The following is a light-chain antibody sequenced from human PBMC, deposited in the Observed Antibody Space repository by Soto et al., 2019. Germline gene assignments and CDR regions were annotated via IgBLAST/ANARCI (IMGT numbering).Light chain of an antibody. CDR3: PSYVSRLSPVV. CDR1: SSNIGAGYD. V-gene: IGLV1-40*01. CDR2: GNS. Sequence: QSVLTQPPSVSGAPGQRVTISCTGSSSNIGAGYDVHWYQQLPGTAPKLLIYGNSNRPSGVPDRFSGSKSGTSASLAITGLHAEHYAHYYCPSYVSRLSPVVFGGGTKLTVL. J-gene: IGLJ2*01.